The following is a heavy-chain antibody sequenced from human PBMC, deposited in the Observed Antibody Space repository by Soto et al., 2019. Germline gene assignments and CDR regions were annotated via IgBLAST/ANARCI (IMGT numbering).Heavy chain of an antibody. V-gene: IGHV3-53*01. J-gene: IGHJ6*02. CDR1: GFTVSSNY. CDR2: IYSGGST. D-gene: IGHD2-2*01. CDR3: ARYRRYCSSTSCPYYYYGMDV. Sequence: GGSLRLSCAASGFTVSSNYTSWVRQAPGKGLEWVSVIYSGGSTYYADSVKGRFTISRDNSKNTLYLQMNSLRAEDTAVYYCARYRRYCSSTSCPYYYYGMDVWGQGTTVTVSS.